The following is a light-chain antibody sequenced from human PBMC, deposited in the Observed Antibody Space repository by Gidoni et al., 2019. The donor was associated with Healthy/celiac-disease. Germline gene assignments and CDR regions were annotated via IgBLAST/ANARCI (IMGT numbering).Light chain of an antibody. V-gene: IGKV3-11*01. J-gene: IGKJ3*01. Sequence: EIVMRQSPATLSWAPGERATLSCRASQSGSSYCAWYQQKPGQAPSLLIYDASNRAPGIPARFSGRGSGAYFTLTISSLEPEDFAVYYCQQRSNCPFTFGPGTKVDIK. CDR2: DAS. CDR1: QSGSSY. CDR3: QQRSNCPFT.